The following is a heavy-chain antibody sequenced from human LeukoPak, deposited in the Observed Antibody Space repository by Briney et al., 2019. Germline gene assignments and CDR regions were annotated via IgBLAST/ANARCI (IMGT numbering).Heavy chain of an antibody. J-gene: IGHJ4*02. D-gene: IGHD3-3*01. CDR2: IGKKVSNYAT. V-gene: IGHV3-73*01. CDR1: GFTFSGSA. CDR3: AGNYDSWTGLNY. Sequence: GGSLRLSCAASGFTFSGSAMHWVRQASGKGLEWVGHIGKKVSNYATEYAASLRGRFTISRDDSKDTAYLQVNSLKTEDTAVYYCAGNYDSWTGLNYWGQGTLVTVSS.